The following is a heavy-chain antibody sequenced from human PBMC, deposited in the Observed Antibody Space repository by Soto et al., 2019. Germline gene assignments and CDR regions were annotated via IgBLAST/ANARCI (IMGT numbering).Heavy chain of an antibody. J-gene: IGHJ4*02. V-gene: IGHV3-33*01. Sequence: QVQLVESGGGVVQPGRSLRLSCAASGFTFSSYGMHWVRQAPGKGLEWVAVIWYDGSNKYYADSVKGRFTISRDNSKNTLYLQMNSLRAEDTAVYYCAREIGRGGYCSGGSCYGSEPFDYWGQGTLVTVSS. CDR1: GFTFSSYG. CDR3: AREIGRGGYCSGGSCYGSEPFDY. CDR2: IWYDGSNK. D-gene: IGHD2-15*01.